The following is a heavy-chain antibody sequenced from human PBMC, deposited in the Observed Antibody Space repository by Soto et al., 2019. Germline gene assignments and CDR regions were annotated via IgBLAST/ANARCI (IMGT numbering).Heavy chain of an antibody. J-gene: IGHJ4*02. Sequence: GSLRLSCAASGFTFSNAWMSWVRQAPGKGLEWVGRIKSKTDGGTTDYAAPVKGRFTISRDDSKNTLYLQMNSLKTEDTAVYYCTTDMGVWALIDYWGQGTLVTVSS. D-gene: IGHD3-10*01. CDR3: TTDMGVWALIDY. V-gene: IGHV3-15*01. CDR1: GFTFSNAW. CDR2: IKSKTDGGTT.